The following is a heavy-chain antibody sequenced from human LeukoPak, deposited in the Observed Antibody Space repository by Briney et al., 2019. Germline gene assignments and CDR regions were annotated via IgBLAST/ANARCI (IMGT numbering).Heavy chain of an antibody. V-gene: IGHV1-69*04. CDR3: ARDRPHILTGRSYYYYYGMDV. Sequence: VASVKVSCKASGGTFSSYAISWVRQAPGQGLEWMGRIIPILGIANYAQKFQGRVTITADKSTSTAYMELSSLRSEDTAVYYCARDRPHILTGRSYYYYYGMDVWGQGTTVTVSS. CDR1: GGTFSSYA. CDR2: IIPILGIA. D-gene: IGHD3-9*01. J-gene: IGHJ6*02.